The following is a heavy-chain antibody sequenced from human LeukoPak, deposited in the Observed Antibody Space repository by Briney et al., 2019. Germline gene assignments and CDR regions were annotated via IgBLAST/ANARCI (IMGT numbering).Heavy chain of an antibody. CDR1: GGSISSGSYY. CDR3: ASTNYGDYRFDY. V-gene: IGHV4-39*01. Sequence: SETLSLTCTVSGGSISSGSYYWGWIRQPPGKGLEWIGSIYYSGSTCYNPSLKSRVTISVDTSKNQFSLKLSSVTAADTAVYYCASTNYGDYRFDYWGQGTLVTVSS. D-gene: IGHD4-17*01. J-gene: IGHJ4*02. CDR2: IYYSGST.